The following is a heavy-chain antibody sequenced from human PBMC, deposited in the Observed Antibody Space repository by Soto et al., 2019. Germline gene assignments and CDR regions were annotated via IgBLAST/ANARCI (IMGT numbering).Heavy chain of an antibody. Sequence: EVQLLESGGGLVQPGGSLRLSCATDGFTFDSYAMHWVRQAPGKGLEWVSSLSGSGYQTYYADSVKGRLTISRDRSKNTVYLQMNSLRAEDTAVYCCAKDRLTVFGVVVTFEDWGRGTLVTVAS. CDR1: GFTFDSYA. D-gene: IGHD3-3*01. J-gene: IGHJ4*02. CDR3: AKDRLTVFGVVVTFED. CDR2: LSGSGYQT. V-gene: IGHV3-23*01.